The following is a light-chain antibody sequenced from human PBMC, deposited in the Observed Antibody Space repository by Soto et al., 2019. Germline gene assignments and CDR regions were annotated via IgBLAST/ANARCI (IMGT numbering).Light chain of an antibody. CDR2: DAS. CDR1: QSVGTY. J-gene: IGKJ2*01. CDR3: QQRYNWPNT. V-gene: IGKV3-11*01. Sequence: EIVLTQSPATLSLSPGERATLSCRASQSVGTYLAWYQHNPGHAPRLLIYDASNRATGIPARFSGSGSGTDFTRTISSPEPEDFAVYYCQQRYNWPNTFGQGTKLQIK.